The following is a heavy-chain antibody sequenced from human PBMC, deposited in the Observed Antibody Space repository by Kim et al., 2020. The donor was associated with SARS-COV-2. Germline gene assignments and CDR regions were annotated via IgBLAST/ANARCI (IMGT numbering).Heavy chain of an antibody. J-gene: IGHJ4*01. D-gene: IGHD3-16*01. V-gene: IGHV4-59*13. Sequence: SETLSLTCTVSGGSISSYYWSWIRQPPGKGLEWIGYIYYSGSTNYNPSLKSRVTISVDTSKNQFSLKLSSVTAADTAVYYCARVPYDYVWGSPYHPDYWGPATLLSVSS. CDR1: GGSISSYY. CDR2: IYYSGST. CDR3: ARVPYDYVWGSPYHPDY.